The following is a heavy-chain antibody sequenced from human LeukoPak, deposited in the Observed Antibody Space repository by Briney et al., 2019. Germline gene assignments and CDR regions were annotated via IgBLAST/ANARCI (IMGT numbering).Heavy chain of an antibody. V-gene: IGHV3-21*04. CDR3: ARRAGAYSHPYDY. D-gene: IGHD4/OR15-4a*01. J-gene: IGHJ4*02. CDR2: ISSSSSYI. Sequence: GGSLRLSCAASRFTFSSYNMNWVRQAPGKGLEWVSSISSSSSYIYYADSVKGRFTISRDNSKNTLYLQMNSLRAEDTAVYYCARRAGAYSHPYDYWGQGTLVTVSS. CDR1: RFTFSSYN.